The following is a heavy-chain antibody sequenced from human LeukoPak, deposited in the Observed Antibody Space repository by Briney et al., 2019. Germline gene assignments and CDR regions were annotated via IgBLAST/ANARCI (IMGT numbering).Heavy chain of an antibody. CDR1: GGSFSGYY. V-gene: IGHV4-34*01. CDR3: ARGPRYYYGSGAPRTFDP. J-gene: IGHJ5*02. D-gene: IGHD3-10*01. Sequence: SETLSLTCAVYGGSFSGYYWSWIRQPPGKGLEWIGEINHSGSTNYNPSLKSRVTISVDTSKNQFSLKLSSVTAADTAVYYCARGPRYYYGSGAPRTFDPWGQGTLVTVSS. CDR2: INHSGST.